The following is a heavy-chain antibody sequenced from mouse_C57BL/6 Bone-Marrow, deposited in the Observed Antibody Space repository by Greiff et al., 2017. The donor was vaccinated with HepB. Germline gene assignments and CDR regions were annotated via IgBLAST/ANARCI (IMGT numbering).Heavy chain of an antibody. CDR1: GYTFTSYG. V-gene: IGHV1-81*01. Sequence: QVQLKESGAELARPGASVKLSCKASGYTFTSYGISWVKQRTGQGLEWIGEIYPRSGNTYYNEKFKGKATLTADKSSSTAYMELRSLTSEDSAVYFCASPLLRYLSWGQGTLVTVSA. CDR3: ASPLLRYLS. CDR2: IYPRSGNT. D-gene: IGHD1-1*01. J-gene: IGHJ3*01.